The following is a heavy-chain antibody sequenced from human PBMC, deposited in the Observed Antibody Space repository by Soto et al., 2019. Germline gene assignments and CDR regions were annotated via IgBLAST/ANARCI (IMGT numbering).Heavy chain of an antibody. V-gene: IGHV3-48*03. CDR1: GFTFSSYE. CDR2: ISSSGSTI. J-gene: IGHJ4*02. CDR3: ASDAIAAAGNY. Sequence: GGSLRLSCAASGFTFSSYEMHWVRQAPGKGLEWVSYISSSGSTIYYADSVKGRFTISRDNAKNSLYLQMNSLRAEDTAVYYCASDAIAAAGNYWGQGTLVTVSS. D-gene: IGHD6-13*01.